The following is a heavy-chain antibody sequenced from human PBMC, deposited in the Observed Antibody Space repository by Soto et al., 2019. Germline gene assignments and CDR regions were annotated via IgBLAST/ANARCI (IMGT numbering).Heavy chain of an antibody. J-gene: IGHJ5*02. CDR1: GGTFSSYA. V-gene: IGHV1-69*06. D-gene: IGHD3-3*01. CDR2: IIPIFGTA. Sequence: GASVKVSCKASGGTFSSYAISWVRQAPGQGLEWMGGIIPIFGTANYAQKFQGRVTITADKSTSTAYMELSSLRSEDTAVYYCARASSAYYDFWSGYHLPNNWFDPWGQGTLVTVSS. CDR3: ARASSAYYDFWSGYHLPNNWFDP.